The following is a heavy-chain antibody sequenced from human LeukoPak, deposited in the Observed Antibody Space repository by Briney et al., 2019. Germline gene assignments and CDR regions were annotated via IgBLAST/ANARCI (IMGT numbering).Heavy chain of an antibody. CDR1: GFTFSSYW. D-gene: IGHD5-18*01. CDR3: AKELNSYGLGFDY. V-gene: IGHV3-7*03. J-gene: IGHJ4*02. CDR2: IKEDGSEK. Sequence: GGSLRLSCAASGFTFSSYWMTWVRQAPGKGLEWVANIKEDGSEKQYVDSVKGRFTISRDNSKNTLYLQMNSLRAEDTAVYYCAKELNSYGLGFDYWGQGTLVTVSS.